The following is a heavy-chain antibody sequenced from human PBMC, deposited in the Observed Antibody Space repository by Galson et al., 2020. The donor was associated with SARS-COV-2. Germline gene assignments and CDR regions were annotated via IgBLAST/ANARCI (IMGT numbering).Heavy chain of an antibody. CDR1: GGSISSGSYY. J-gene: IGHJ4*02. CDR2: IYTSGST. D-gene: IGHD2-8*01. V-gene: IGHV4-61*02. Sequence: SQTLSLTCTVSGGSISSGSYYWSWIRQPAGKGLEWIGRIYTSGSTHYNPSLKSRVTISVDTSKNQFSLKLSSVTAADTAVYYCARDNPFYCTNGVCHKGFDYWGQGTLVTVSS. CDR3: ARDNPFYCTNGVCHKGFDY.